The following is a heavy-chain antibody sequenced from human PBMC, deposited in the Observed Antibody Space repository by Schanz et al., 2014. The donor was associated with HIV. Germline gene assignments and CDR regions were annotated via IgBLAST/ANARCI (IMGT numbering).Heavy chain of an antibody. V-gene: IGHV3-23*01. D-gene: IGHD3-10*01. J-gene: IGHJ4*02. CDR1: GFTFSSHA. CDR2: ISGGSGIST. Sequence: EEQLLESGGGLVQPGGSLRISCVASGFTFSSHAMTWVRQAPGKGLEWVSSISGGSGISTYYADSVKGRFTISRDNSKNTLYLQMNSLRAEDTAVYYCAKGQRGMVRGDIDYWGQGTLVTVSS. CDR3: AKGQRGMVRGDIDY.